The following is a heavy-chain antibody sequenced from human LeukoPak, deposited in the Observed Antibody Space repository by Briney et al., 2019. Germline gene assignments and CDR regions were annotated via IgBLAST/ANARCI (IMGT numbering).Heavy chain of an antibody. CDR2: IYTSGST. D-gene: IGHD3-9*01. CDR3: ARVTYFDWLQFSFDY. J-gene: IGHJ4*02. CDR1: GGSISSYY. V-gene: IGHV4-4*07. Sequence: PSETLSLTCTVSGGSISSYYWSWIRQPAGKVLEWIGRIYTSGSTNYNPSLKSRVTMSVDTSKNQFSLKLSSVTAADTAVYYCARVTYFDWLQFSFDYWGQGTLVTVSS.